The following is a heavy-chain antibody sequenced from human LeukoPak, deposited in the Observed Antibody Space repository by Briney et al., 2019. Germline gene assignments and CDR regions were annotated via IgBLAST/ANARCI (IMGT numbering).Heavy chain of an antibody. J-gene: IGHJ6*04. V-gene: IGHV1-46*01. CDR2: INPSGGST. D-gene: IGHD3-10*01. Sequence: ASVKVSCKASGYTFTSYYMHWVRQAPGQGLEWMGIINPSGGSTSYAQKFQGRVTMTRDTSTSTVYMERSSLRSEDTAVYYCARTYYYGSGSRYYYGMDVWGKGTTVTVSS. CDR3: ARTYYYGSGSRYYYGMDV. CDR1: GYTFTSYY.